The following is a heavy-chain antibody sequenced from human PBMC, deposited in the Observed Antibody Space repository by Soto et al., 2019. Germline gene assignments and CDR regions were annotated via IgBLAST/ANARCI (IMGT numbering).Heavy chain of an antibody. V-gene: IGHV1-8*02. CDR1: GYTFTNND. CDR3: ARHEAGWYFDS. Sequence: ASVKVSCKASGYTFTNNDVSWVRQATGQGLEWMGWMNPGSGDTGYAQKFQGRVTMTRDTSIATAYMELNSLTSEETAIYYCARHEAGWYFDSWGQGTLVTVSS. J-gene: IGHJ4*02. CDR2: MNPGSGDT. D-gene: IGHD6-25*01.